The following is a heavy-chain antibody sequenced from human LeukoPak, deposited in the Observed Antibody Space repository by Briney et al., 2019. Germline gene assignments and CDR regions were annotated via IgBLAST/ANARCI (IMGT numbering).Heavy chain of an antibody. Sequence: ASVKVSCKASGYTFTGYYMHWVRQAPGQGLEWMGMINPTGGSTSYAQKFQGRVTMTRDTSTSTVYMELSSLRSEDTAVYYCTSSQYYGMDVWGQGTTVTVSS. CDR1: GYTFTGYY. CDR3: TSSQYYGMDV. J-gene: IGHJ6*02. V-gene: IGHV1-46*01. CDR2: INPTGGST.